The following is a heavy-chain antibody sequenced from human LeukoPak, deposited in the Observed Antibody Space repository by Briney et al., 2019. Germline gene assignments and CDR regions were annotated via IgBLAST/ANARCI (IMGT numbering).Heavy chain of an antibody. D-gene: IGHD5-18*01. CDR2: ISHSGST. CDR3: ARVGGYSYGNYYFNY. CDR1: GDSISSGIYY. Sequence: SETLSLTCSVSGDSISSGIYYWGWIRQPPGKGLDWIGSISHSGSTYYNPSLRSRVTISIDTSKNQFSLRLNSVTATDTAVYYCARVGGYSYGNYYFNYWGQGTLVTVSS. J-gene: IGHJ4*02. V-gene: IGHV4-38-2*02.